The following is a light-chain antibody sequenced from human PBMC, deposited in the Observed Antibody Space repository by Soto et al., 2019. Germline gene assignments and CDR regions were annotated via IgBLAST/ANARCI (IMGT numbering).Light chain of an antibody. Sequence: TQSPATLSLAPGERVTLSCSASESVSTNLAWYQQKAGRAPRLLIYGASRRAPGIPERFSGSGSGTDFTLTISRLEPEDFAVYYCQQYGSSGTFGQGTKVDIK. CDR1: ESVSTN. CDR2: GAS. CDR3: QQYGSSGT. V-gene: IGKV3-20*01. J-gene: IGKJ1*01.